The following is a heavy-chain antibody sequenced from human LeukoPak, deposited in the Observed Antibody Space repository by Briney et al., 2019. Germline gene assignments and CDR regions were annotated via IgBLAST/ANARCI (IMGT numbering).Heavy chain of an antibody. V-gene: IGHV1-3*01. CDR2: INAGNGNT. Sequence: GASVKVSCKASGYTFTSYAMHWVRQAPGQRLEWMGWINAGNGNTKYSQKFQGRVTIARDTSASTAYMELSSLRSEDTAVYYCARGSTDGYNIDAFDIWGQGTMVTVSS. J-gene: IGHJ3*02. CDR1: GYTFTSYA. CDR3: ARGSTDGYNIDAFDI. D-gene: IGHD5-24*01.